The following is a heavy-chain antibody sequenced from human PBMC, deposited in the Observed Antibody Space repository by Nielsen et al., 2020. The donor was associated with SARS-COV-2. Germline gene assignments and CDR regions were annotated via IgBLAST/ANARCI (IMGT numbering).Heavy chain of an antibody. V-gene: IGHV3-23*01. Sequence: GESLKISCIASGFTFNIYAMAWVRRTPGRGLQWVSGISASGGSTYYTDSVKGRFAVSRDNSRNTLYLQMNSLRVEDTALYYCAKDDVVRGDAFDIWGQGTMVTVSS. CDR3: AKDDVVRGDAFDI. D-gene: IGHD3-10*01. CDR1: GFTFNIYA. CDR2: ISASGGST. J-gene: IGHJ3*02.